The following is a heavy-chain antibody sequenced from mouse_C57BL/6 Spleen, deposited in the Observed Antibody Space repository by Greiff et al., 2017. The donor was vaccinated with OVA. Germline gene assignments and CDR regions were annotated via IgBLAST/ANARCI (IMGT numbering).Heavy chain of an antibody. CDR2: IDPETGGT. CDR3: TRERDGYYDFDY. D-gene: IGHD2-3*01. Sequence: VKLMESGAELVRPGASVTLSCKASGYTFTDYEMHWVKQTPVHGLEWIGAIDPETGGTAYNQKFKGKAILTADKSSSTAYMELRSLTSEDSAVYYCTRERDGYYDFDYWGQGTTLTVSS. J-gene: IGHJ2*01. V-gene: IGHV1-15*01. CDR1: GYTFTDYE.